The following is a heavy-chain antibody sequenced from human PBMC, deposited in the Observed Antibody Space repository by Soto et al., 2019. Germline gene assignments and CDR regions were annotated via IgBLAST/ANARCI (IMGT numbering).Heavy chain of an antibody. CDR3: ARKYQDYYDSSGPYGMDV. D-gene: IGHD3-22*01. V-gene: IGHV1-69*06. Sequence: SVKVSCKASGGTFSSYAISWVRQAPGQGLEWMGGIIPIFGTANYAQKFQGRVTITADKSTSTAYMELSSLRSEDTAVYYCARKYQDYYDSSGPYGMDVWGQGTTVTVSS. J-gene: IGHJ6*02. CDR1: GGTFSSYA. CDR2: IIPIFGTA.